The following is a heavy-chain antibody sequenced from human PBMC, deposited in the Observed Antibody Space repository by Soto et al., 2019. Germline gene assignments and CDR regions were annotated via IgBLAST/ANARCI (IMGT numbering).Heavy chain of an antibody. D-gene: IGHD1-26*01. V-gene: IGHV4-59*08. CDR2: IYYSGST. CDR3: ARRYGSAFDI. Sequence: SETLSLTCTVSAGSISSYYWSWIRQPPGKGLEWVGYIYYSGSTNYNPSLKSRVTISVDTSKNQFSLKLSSVTAADTAVYYCARRYGSAFDIWGQGTMVTVS. J-gene: IGHJ3*02. CDR1: AGSISSYY.